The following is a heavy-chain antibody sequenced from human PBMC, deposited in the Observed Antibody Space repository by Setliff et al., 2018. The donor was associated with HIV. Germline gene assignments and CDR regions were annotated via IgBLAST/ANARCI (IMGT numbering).Heavy chain of an antibody. J-gene: IGHJ5*02. CDR2: IIPMYGVT. CDR1: GGTFSSYV. CDR3: ARHPSDGYNWFDP. V-gene: IGHV1-69*10. Sequence: SVKVSCKASGGTFSSYVISWVRQAPGQGPEWMGGIIPMYGVTNYAQKFQGRVTMTTDTATSTAYMEVSSLKASDTAMYYCARHPSDGYNWFDPWGQGTLVTVSS.